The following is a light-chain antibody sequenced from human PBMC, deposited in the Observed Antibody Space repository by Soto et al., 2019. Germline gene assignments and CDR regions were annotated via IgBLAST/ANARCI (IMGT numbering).Light chain of an antibody. CDR3: QQSYSGLYT. V-gene: IGKV1-39*01. J-gene: IGKJ2*01. Sequence: DIQMTQSPSSLSASVGDRVTITCRASQTISRFLSWYQKKPGKAPKLLIYAASTLQPGVPSRFSGSGSGTDFTLTIRSLQPEDVATYFCQQSYSGLYTVGQGTQREIK. CDR1: QTISRF. CDR2: AAS.